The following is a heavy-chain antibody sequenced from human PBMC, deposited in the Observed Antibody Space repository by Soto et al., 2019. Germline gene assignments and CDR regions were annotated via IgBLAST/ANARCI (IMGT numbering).Heavy chain of an antibody. CDR1: GGSISSSSYY. V-gene: IGHV4-39*01. CDR2: IYYSGST. J-gene: IGHJ4*02. D-gene: IGHD3-10*01. Sequence: PSETLSLTCAVSGGSISSSSYYWGWIRQPPGKGLEWIGSIYYSGSTYYNPSLKSRVTISVDTSKNQFSLKLSSVTAADTAVYYCVRGARSRRGYYFDYWGQGTLVTVSS. CDR3: VRGARSRRGYYFDY.